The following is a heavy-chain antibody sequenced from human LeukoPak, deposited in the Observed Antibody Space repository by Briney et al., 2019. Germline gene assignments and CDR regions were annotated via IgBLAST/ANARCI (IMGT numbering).Heavy chain of an antibody. CDR1: GFTFSSYW. Sequence: GGSLGLSCAASGFTFSSYWMSWVRQAPGKGLEWVAKIKQDGSEKYYVDSVKGRFTISRDKAKNSLYLQMNSLRAEDTAVYYCARVMRFLEWAGGFDPWGQGTLVTVSS. J-gene: IGHJ5*02. CDR2: IKQDGSEK. D-gene: IGHD3-3*01. V-gene: IGHV3-7*01. CDR3: ARVMRFLEWAGGFDP.